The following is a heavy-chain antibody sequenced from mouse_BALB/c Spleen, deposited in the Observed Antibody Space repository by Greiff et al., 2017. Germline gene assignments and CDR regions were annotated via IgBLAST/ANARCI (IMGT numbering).Heavy chain of an antibody. CDR3: ARKVYYYGSSYDAMDY. D-gene: IGHD1-1*01. J-gene: IGHJ4*01. Sequence: VKLVESGPGLVQPSQSLSITCTVSGFSLTSYGVHWVRQSPGKGLEWLGVIWSGGSTDYNAAFISRLSISKDNSKSQVFFKMNSLQANDTAIYYCARKVYYYGSSYDAMDYWGQGTSVTVSS. CDR1: GFSLTSYG. V-gene: IGHV2-2*02. CDR2: IWSGGST.